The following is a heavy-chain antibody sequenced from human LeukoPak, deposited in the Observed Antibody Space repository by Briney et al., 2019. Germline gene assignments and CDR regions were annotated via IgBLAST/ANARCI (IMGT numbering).Heavy chain of an antibody. CDR1: GGTFSSYD. J-gene: IGHJ6*04. D-gene: IGHD5-18*01. Sequence: WDTLAHTCNVPGGTFSSYDWCWSRQAPGEGRERNRQIYYMGSPNYNPSLKSRVTISVDTSKNQFSLKLSSVTAADTAVYYCARAQHVDTAMVNYYYYYGMDVWGKGTTVTVSS. CDR2: IYYMGSP. CDR3: ARAQHVDTAMVNYYYYYGMDV. V-gene: IGHV4-59*01.